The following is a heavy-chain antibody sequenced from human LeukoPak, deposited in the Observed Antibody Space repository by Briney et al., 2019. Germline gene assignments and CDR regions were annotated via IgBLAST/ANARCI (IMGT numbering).Heavy chain of an antibody. V-gene: IGHV3-7*01. CDR2: INEDGSVK. CDR3: ARDRAYFAFDI. Sequence: PGGSLRLSCAASRFPFSSSWMTWVRQAPGKGPEWMTNINEDGSVKNYVDSVKGRFTISRDNAKNSVYLQMNSLRVEDTAVYYCARDRAYFAFDIWGLGTMVAVSS. CDR1: RFPFSSSW. J-gene: IGHJ3*02. D-gene: IGHD2/OR15-2a*01.